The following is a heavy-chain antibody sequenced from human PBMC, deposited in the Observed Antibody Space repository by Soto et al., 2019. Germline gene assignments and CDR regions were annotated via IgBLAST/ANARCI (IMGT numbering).Heavy chain of an antibody. Sequence: ASVKVSCKASGYTFTSYGISWVRQAPGQGLEWMGWISAYNGNTNYAQKLQGRVTMTTDTSTSTAYMELRSLRSDDTAVYYCARDFENRKNMGALRYYYYYGMDVWGQGTTVTVSS. CDR1: GYTFTSYG. V-gene: IGHV1-18*04. CDR3: ARDFENRKNMGALRYYYYYGMDV. CDR2: ISAYNGNT. D-gene: IGHD3-9*01. J-gene: IGHJ6*02.